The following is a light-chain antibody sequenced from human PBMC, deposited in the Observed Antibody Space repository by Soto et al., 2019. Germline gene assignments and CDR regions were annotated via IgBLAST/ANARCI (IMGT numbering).Light chain of an antibody. J-gene: IGKJ4*01. CDR2: GAS. V-gene: IGKV3-15*01. CDR3: QPYNNWPLT. CDR1: QSVSSN. Sequence: EIVLTHSPATLSVSPGERATLSCRASQSVSSNLAWYQKKPGQAPRLLIYGASTRATGIPARFSGRGSGTEFTLTISSLQSEDVAVYYCQPYNNWPLTVGGGTKVEIK.